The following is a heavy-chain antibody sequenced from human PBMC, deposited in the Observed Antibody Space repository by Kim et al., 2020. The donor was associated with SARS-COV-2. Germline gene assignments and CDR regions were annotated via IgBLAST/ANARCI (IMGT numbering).Heavy chain of an antibody. Sequence: GGSLRLSCEASGFSFSDYGMHWVRQAPGKRLEWLAVIWFDGTRTYYADAVKGRFTISRDNSKSTLFLQMNSLRDEDSAIYYCASDGSRGFYLPLDRWGQGTLVAVSS. D-gene: IGHD3-22*01. CDR1: GFSFSDYG. CDR3: ASDGSRGFYLPLDR. J-gene: IGHJ5*02. CDR2: IWFDGTRT. V-gene: IGHV3-33*01.